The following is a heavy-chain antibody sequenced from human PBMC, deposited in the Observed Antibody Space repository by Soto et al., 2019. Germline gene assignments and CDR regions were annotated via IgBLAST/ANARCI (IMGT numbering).Heavy chain of an antibody. CDR1: GFTFDDYA. V-gene: IGHV3-9*01. CDR3: AKAQRDYYGMGV. J-gene: IGHJ6*02. CDR2: ISWNSGSI. Sequence: GGSLRLSCAASGFTFDDYAMHWVRQAPGKGLEWVSGISWNSGSIGYADSVKGRFTISRDNAKNSLYLQMNSLRAEDTALYYCAKAQRDYYGMGVWGQGTTVTVSS.